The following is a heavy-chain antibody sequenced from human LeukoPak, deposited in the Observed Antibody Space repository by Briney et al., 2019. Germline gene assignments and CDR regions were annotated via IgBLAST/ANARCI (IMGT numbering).Heavy chain of an antibody. V-gene: IGHV4-34*01. CDR2: INHSGST. Sequence: SETLSLTCAVYGGSFSGYYWSWIRQPPGKGLEWIGEINHSGSTNYNPSLKSRVTISVDTSKNQFSLKLSSVTAADTAVYYCARAPEFSSGWLLDTWGQGILVTVSS. D-gene: IGHD6-19*01. CDR3: ARAPEFSSGWLLDT. CDR1: GGSFSGYY. J-gene: IGHJ5*02.